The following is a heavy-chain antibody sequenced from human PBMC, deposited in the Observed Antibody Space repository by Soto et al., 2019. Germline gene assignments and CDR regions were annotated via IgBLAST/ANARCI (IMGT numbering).Heavy chain of an antibody. V-gene: IGHV3-11*04. CDR2: ISGSATII. Sequence: QVQLVESGGGLDRPGGSLRLCCAATGFTFSDHYMSWIRQAPGKGLEWVSYISGSATIIYYADSLEGRFTIARDNAKNSLFLQITSLRNDDTAADYYRRVRRQFDPWGQGTLLTVSS. CDR3: RRVRRQFDP. CDR1: GFTFSDHY. J-gene: IGHJ5*02.